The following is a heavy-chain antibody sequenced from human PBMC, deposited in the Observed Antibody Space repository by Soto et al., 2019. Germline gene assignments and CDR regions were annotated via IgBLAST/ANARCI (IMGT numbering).Heavy chain of an antibody. CDR3: ARDCGITMDRGPIDY. CDR2: IKQDGSEK. J-gene: IGHJ4*02. Sequence: EVQLVESGGGLVQPGGSLRLSCAASGFTFSSYWMSWVRQAPGKGLEWVANIKQDGSEKYYVDSVKGRFTISRDNAKNSLYLQMNSLRAEDTAVYYCARDCGITMDRGPIDYWGQGTLVTVSS. D-gene: IGHD3-10*01. V-gene: IGHV3-7*05. CDR1: GFTFSSYW.